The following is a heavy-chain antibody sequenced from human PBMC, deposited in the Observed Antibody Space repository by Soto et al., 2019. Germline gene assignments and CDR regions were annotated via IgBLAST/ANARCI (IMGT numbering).Heavy chain of an antibody. CDR2: IIPIFGAS. Sequence: QVHLVQSGAEMKKPGSSVRVSCEASGGTFSTSGFGWVRQAPGQGLEWMGGIIPIFGASNYAPKYQGRITISADESTSTSYLEISRLKSEDTATYYCARDPRSGWAREAFDVWGPGTVIIVSS. CDR1: GGTFSTSG. CDR3: ARDPRSGWAREAFDV. D-gene: IGHD3-22*01. J-gene: IGHJ3*01. V-gene: IGHV1-69*01.